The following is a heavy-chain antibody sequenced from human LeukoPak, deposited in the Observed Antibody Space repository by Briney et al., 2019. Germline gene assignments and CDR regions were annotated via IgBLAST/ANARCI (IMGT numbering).Heavy chain of an antibody. D-gene: IGHD3-3*01. V-gene: IGHV4-39*01. J-gene: IGHJ5*02. CDR2: IYYSGST. Sequence: SETLSLTRTVSGGSISSSSYYWGWIRQPPGKGLEWIGSIYYSGSTYYNPSLKSRVTISVDTSKNQFSLKLSSVTAADTAVYYCARQDAGDFWSGYYPNWFDPWGQGTLVTVSS. CDR1: GGSISSSSYY. CDR3: ARQDAGDFWSGYYPNWFDP.